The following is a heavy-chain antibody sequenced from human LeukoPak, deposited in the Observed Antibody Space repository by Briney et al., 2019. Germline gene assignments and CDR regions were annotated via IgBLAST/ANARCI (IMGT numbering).Heavy chain of an antibody. CDR3: AREDPDRKIDY. V-gene: IGHV4-59*12. D-gene: IGHD1-14*01. Sequence: SETLSLTCTVSGGSISSYYWSWIRQSPGKGLEWIGEVYHSGITNYNPSLKSRVTMSVDKPKNHFSLKLSSVTAADTAVYYCAREDPDRKIDYWGQGTLVTVSS. CDR2: VYHSGIT. CDR1: GGSISSYY. J-gene: IGHJ4*02.